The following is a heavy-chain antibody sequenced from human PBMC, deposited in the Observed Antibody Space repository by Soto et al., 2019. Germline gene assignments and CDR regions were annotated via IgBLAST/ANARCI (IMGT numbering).Heavy chain of an antibody. V-gene: IGHV4-59*01. CDR3: ARDLATYYDFWRGYSHNGFEP. D-gene: IGHD3-3*01. CDR2: IYYSGST. J-gene: IGHJ5*02. Sequence: SETLSLTCTVSGGSISRYYWSWIRQPPGKGLEWIGYIYYSGSTNYNPSLKSRVTISVDTSKNQFSLKLSSVTAADTAVYYCARDLATYYDFWRGYSHNGFEPWGQGTLVTVSS. CDR1: GGSISRYY.